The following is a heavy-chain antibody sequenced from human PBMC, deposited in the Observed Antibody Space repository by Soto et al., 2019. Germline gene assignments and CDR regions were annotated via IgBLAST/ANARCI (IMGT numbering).Heavy chain of an antibody. CDR2: ITPFNGDV. V-gene: IGHV1-45*02. D-gene: IGHD1-26*01. CDR3: ASGGAGSGPFTWELPDH. CDR1: GNTFTYRY. Sequence: QMQLVQSGAEVKKTGSSVTVSCKALGNTFTYRYLHWVRQAPGQALEWMGWITPFNGDVHYAQKLQERVTITRDRSSNTAYMQMSSLRSEDTAMYYCASGGAGSGPFTWELPDHWGQGTLVTVSS. J-gene: IGHJ4*02.